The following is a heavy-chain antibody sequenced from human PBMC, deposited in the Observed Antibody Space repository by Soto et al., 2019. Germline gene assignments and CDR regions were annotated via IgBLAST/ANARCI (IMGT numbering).Heavy chain of an antibody. V-gene: IGHV3-23*01. Sequence: PGGSLSLSCTASGFTFSSHAMTWVRHAPGKGLEWVSGLSDGGISIYDADSVKDRLTISRDNSKNTLYLQIHTLRGEDTAVYYCAKVSSSGYAGFFDLWGQGTLVTVS. D-gene: IGHD6-13*01. CDR2: LSDGGISI. CDR3: AKVSSSGYAGFFDL. CDR1: GFTFSSHA. J-gene: IGHJ4*02.